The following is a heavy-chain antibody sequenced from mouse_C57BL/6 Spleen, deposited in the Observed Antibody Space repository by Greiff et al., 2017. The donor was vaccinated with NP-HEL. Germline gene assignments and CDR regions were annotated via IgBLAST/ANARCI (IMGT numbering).Heavy chain of an antibody. Sequence: VQLQQPGAELVRPGSSVKLSCKASGYTFTSYWMDWVKQRPGQGLEWIGNIYPSDSETHYNQKFKDKATLTVDKSSSTAYMQLSSLTSEDSAVYYCARRHYYDWYFDVWGTGTTVTVSS. CDR1: GYTFTSYW. CDR2: IYPSDSET. CDR3: ARRHYYDWYFDV. D-gene: IGHD1-2*01. J-gene: IGHJ1*03. V-gene: IGHV1-61*01.